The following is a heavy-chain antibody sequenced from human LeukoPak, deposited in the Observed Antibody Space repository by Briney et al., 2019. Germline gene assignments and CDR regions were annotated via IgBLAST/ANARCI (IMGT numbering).Heavy chain of an antibody. CDR3: AGYYYVNYMDV. CDR2: IYYSGST. CDR1: GASINSHY. D-gene: IGHD3-10*02. J-gene: IGHJ6*03. V-gene: IGHV4-59*11. Sequence: SETLSLTCTVSGASINSHYWSWIRQPPGKGLEWIGYIYYSGSTNYHPSLKSRVTISVDTSKNQFSLKLSSVTAADTAVYYCAGYYYVNYMDVWGKGTTVTVSS.